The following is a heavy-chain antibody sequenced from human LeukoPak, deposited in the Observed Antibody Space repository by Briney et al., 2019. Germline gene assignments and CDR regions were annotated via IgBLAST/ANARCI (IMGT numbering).Heavy chain of an antibody. CDR2: INPYSGDT. CDR1: GYTFTYFY. D-gene: IGHD1-1*01. Sequence: GASVKVSCKASGYTFTYFYIHWVRQAPGEGLEWMGWINPYSGDTKYAQRFQGRVTMTRDTSISTAYMELSGLRSDDTAMFYCASPLEQGSRYYYYSLDVWGQGTTVTVSS. CDR3: ASPLEQGSRYYYYSLDV. J-gene: IGHJ6*02. V-gene: IGHV1-2*02.